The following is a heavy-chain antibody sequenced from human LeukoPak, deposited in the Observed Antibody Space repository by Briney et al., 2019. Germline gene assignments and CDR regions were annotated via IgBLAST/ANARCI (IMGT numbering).Heavy chain of an antibody. J-gene: IGHJ4*02. V-gene: IGHV3-21*04. CDR3: AKHSHDGSAPYYEVQLDY. D-gene: IGHD3-22*01. CDR1: GFSFGNYS. Sequence: GGSLRLSCAASGFSFGNYSMNWVRQAPGKGLEWVSSISSRSSYIYYADSVKGRFTISRDNAKNSLYLQMNSLGAEDTAMYYCAKHSHDGSAPYYEVQLDYWGQGTLVTVSS. CDR2: ISSRSSYI.